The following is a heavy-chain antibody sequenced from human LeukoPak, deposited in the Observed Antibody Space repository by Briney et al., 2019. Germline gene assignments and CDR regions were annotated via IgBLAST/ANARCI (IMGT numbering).Heavy chain of an antibody. CDR2: ISPNSGGT. J-gene: IGHJ5*02. CDR3: ARVNVVVPAAISGWFDP. D-gene: IGHD2-2*01. V-gene: IGHV1-2*02. CDR1: GYTFTGYY. Sequence: ASVKVSCKASGYTFTGYYMHWVRQAPGQGLEWMGWISPNSGGTNYAQKFQGRVTMTRDTSISTAYMELSRLRSDDTAVYYCARVNVVVPAAISGWFDPWGQGTLVTVSS.